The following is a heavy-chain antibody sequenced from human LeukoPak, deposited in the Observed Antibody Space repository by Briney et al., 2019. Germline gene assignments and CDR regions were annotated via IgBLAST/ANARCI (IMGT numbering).Heavy chain of an antibody. CDR1: GGTFSSYA. V-gene: IGHV1-69*06. CDR2: IIPIFGTA. CDR3: ARAKYYHPRYYSDY. Sequence: ASVKVSCKASGGTFSSYAISWVRQAPGQGLEWMGGIIPIFGTANYAQKFQGRVTITADKSTSTAYMELSSLRSEDTAVYYCARAKYYHPRYYSDYWGQGTLVTASS. J-gene: IGHJ4*02. D-gene: IGHD3-10*01.